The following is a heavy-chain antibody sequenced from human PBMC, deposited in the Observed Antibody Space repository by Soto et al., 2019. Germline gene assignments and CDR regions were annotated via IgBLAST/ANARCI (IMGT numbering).Heavy chain of an antibody. CDR1: GDSISTVDYF. CDR3: ARGRYCLTGRCFPNWFDS. Sequence: SETLSLTCSVSGDSISTVDYFWAWIRQPPGQALEYIGYIYKSTTTYYNPSFESRVAISLDTSKSQFSLTVTSVTAADTAVYLCARGRYCLTGRCFPNWFDSWGQGTLVTVSS. CDR2: IYKSTTT. J-gene: IGHJ5*01. V-gene: IGHV4-30-4*01. D-gene: IGHD2-15*01.